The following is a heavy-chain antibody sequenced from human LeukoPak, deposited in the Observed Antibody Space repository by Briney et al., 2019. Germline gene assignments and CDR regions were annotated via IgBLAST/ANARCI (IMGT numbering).Heavy chain of an antibody. V-gene: IGHV4-39*01. CDR2: IYYSGST. D-gene: IGHD2-15*01. CDR3: ARHVTVVVVAATQEFDY. Sequence: KTSETLSLTCTVSGDSITSGDYYWGWIRQPPGQGLEWIGGIYYSGSTYYNPSLKSRVAISVDTSKNQFSLKLSSVTAADTAVYYCARHVTVVVVAATQEFDYWGQGTLVTVSS. J-gene: IGHJ4*02. CDR1: GDSITSGDYY.